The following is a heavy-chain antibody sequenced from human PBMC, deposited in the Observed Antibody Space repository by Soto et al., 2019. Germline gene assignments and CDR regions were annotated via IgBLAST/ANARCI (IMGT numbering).Heavy chain of an antibody. D-gene: IGHD5-18*01. CDR2: IYYSGST. J-gene: IGHJ4*02. CDR1: GGSVSSGSYY. Sequence: SETLSLTCTVSGGSVSSGSYYWSWIRQPSWKGLEWIGDIYYSGSTNYNPSLKSRVTISVDTSKNQFSLKLSSVTAADTAVYYCVRWYPYSYGFVYWGQGTLVTVSS. CDR3: VRWYPYSYGFVY. V-gene: IGHV4-61*01.